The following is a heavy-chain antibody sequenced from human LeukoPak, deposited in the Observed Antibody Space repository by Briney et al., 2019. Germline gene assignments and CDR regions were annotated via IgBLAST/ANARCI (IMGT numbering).Heavy chain of an antibody. D-gene: IGHD6-19*01. CDR2: VFYIGST. CDR1: GGSISTYY. V-gene: IGHV4-59*01. CDR3: ARGRISSGWFAHFDY. J-gene: IGHJ4*02. Sequence: SATLKLTCTASGGSISTYYRSWIRQPPGKGLEWLGYVFYIGSTTYNPSLKSQLTISVDTSRNQFSLKLSSVTAADTAVYYCARGRISSGWFAHFDYWGQGTLVSVSS.